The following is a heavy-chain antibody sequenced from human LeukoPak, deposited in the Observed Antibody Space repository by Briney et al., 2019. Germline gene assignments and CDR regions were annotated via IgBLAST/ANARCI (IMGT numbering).Heavy chain of an antibody. Sequence: GGSLRLSCAASGFTFSSHAMHWVRQAPGKGLEWVAVISYDGSNKYYADSVKGRFTISRDNSKNTLYLQMNSLRAEDTAVYYCARDITGTTGAFDIWGQGTMVTVSS. CDR2: ISYDGSNK. J-gene: IGHJ3*02. CDR1: GFTFSSHA. D-gene: IGHD1-7*01. V-gene: IGHV3-30-3*01. CDR3: ARDITGTTGAFDI.